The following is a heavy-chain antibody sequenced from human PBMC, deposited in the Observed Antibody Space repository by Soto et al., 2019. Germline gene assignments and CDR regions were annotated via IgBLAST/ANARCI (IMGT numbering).Heavy chain of an antibody. Sequence: GGSLRLSCAASGFTFSSYGMHWVRQAPGKGLEWVAVISYDGSNKYYADSVKGRFTISRDNSKNTLYLQMNSLRAEDTAVYYCAKDRFQLLVSLRDRDYYYYYGMDVWGQGTTVTVS. V-gene: IGHV3-30*18. CDR3: AKDRFQLLVSLRDRDYYYYYGMDV. CDR1: GFTFSSYG. CDR2: ISYDGSNK. J-gene: IGHJ6*02. D-gene: IGHD2-2*01.